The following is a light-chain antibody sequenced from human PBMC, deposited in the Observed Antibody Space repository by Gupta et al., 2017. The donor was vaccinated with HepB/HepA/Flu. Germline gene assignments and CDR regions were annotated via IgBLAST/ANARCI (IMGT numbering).Light chain of an antibody. V-gene: IGKV1-33*01. J-gene: IGKJ3*01. CDR3: KKYDNFHRSH. CDR1: QDILNF. CDR2: DAS. Sequence: DIQMTQSPSSLSASVGDRVTITCQASQDILNFMNWYQQKPGQAPKLLVYDASKLETGVPSRFSGSGSGTVFNFTISRLQSEDLATYYCKKYDNFHRSHFGSGTKVDLK.